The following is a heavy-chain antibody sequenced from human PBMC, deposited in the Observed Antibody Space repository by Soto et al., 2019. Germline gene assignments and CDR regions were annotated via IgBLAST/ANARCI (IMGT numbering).Heavy chain of an antibody. Sequence: SETLSLTFAVCGDSISSVNCGSLVRQSPGKGLEWIGEIYHSGSTNYNPSLTSRITMSVDKSKNEFSLQLTSVTAADAAVYYCATFSGFFTISPFDAWGQGILVTVSS. CDR2: IYHSGST. CDR3: ATFSGFFTISPFDA. J-gene: IGHJ5*02. D-gene: IGHD2-8*01. CDR1: GDSISSVNC. V-gene: IGHV4-4*02.